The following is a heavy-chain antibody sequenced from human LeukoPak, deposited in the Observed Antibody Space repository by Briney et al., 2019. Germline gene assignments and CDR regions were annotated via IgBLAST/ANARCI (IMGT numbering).Heavy chain of an antibody. Sequence: ASVKVSCKASGYTFTSYGTSWVRQAPGQGLEWMGWISAYNGNTNYAQKLQGRVTMTTDTSTSTAYMELRSLRSDDTAVYYCARLGTYYDFWSGVPLDYWGQGTLVTVSS. J-gene: IGHJ4*02. V-gene: IGHV1-18*01. CDR2: ISAYNGNT. D-gene: IGHD3-3*01. CDR1: GYTFTSYG. CDR3: ARLGTYYDFWSGVPLDY.